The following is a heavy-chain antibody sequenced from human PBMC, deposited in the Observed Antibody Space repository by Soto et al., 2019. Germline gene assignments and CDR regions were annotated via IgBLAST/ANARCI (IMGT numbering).Heavy chain of an antibody. J-gene: IGHJ4*02. Sequence: EVQLVESGGGLLQPGGSLRLSCAASGFTFTTYSMHWVRQAPGKGLVWVSRINGDGSNTAYADSVKGRFTISRDNAKNTLYLQLNSLRAEDTAVYYCGRDGSRPIDLDYWGQGTLVTVSS. V-gene: IGHV3-74*01. CDR1: GFTFTTYS. D-gene: IGHD3-10*01. CDR3: GRDGSRPIDLDY. CDR2: INGDGSNT.